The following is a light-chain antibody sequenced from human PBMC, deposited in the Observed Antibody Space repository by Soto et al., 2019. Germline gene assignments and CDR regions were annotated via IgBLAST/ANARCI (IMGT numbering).Light chain of an antibody. CDR2: GAS. CDR1: QSVSSSY. J-gene: IGKJ1*01. Sequence: EIVLTQSPGTLSLSPGERATLSCRASQSVSSSYLAWYQQKPGQAPRLLIYGASSRATGIPDRFSGSGSGTDSTLTLSRLEPEDFAVYYCQQYGSSPQWTCGQGTKVEIK. CDR3: QQYGSSPQWT. V-gene: IGKV3-20*01.